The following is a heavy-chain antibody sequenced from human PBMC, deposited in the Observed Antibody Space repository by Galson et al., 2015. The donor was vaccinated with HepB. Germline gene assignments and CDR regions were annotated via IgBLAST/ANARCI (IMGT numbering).Heavy chain of an antibody. CDR3: VQWGRGYCTDGCCYYDH. CDR1: GFIFSSYA. CDR2: MSGGGSST. D-gene: IGHD2-8*01. Sequence: SLRLSCAGSGFIFSSYAMSWVRQAPGKGLEWVSAMSGGGSSTYHADSVKGRFTISRDNSKNTLYLQMNNLRAEDTAVYYCVQWGRGYCTDGCCYYDHWGQGTLVTVSS. J-gene: IGHJ4*02. V-gene: IGHV3-23*01.